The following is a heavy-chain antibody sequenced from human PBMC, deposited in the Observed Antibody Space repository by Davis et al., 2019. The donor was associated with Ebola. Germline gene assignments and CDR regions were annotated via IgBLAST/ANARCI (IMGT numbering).Heavy chain of an antibody. CDR1: GFTFDDYA. D-gene: IGHD1-26*01. Sequence: PGGSLRLSCAASGFTFDDYAMHWVRQAPGKGLEWVSGISWNSGSIGYADSVKGRFTISRDNAKNSLYLQMNSLRAEDTALYYCAKGVNSGSYPGYYFDYWGQGTLVTVSS. V-gene: IGHV3-9*01. J-gene: IGHJ4*02. CDR2: ISWNSGSI. CDR3: AKGVNSGSYPGYYFDY.